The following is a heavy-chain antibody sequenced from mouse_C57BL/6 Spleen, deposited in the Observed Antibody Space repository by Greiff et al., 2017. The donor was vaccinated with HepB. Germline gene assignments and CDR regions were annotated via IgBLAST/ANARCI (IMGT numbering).Heavy chain of an antibody. CDR3: AREADNYGGDY. V-gene: IGHV1-81*01. J-gene: IGHJ2*01. CDR2: IYPRSGNI. CDR1: GYTFTSYG. Sequence: VQLQQSGAELARPGASVKLSCKASGYTFTSYGISWVKQRTGQGLEWIGEIYPRSGNIYYNEKFKGKATLTADKSSSTAYMALRSLTSEDTAVYFCAREADNYGGDYWGKGTTLTVSS. D-gene: IGHD1-1*01.